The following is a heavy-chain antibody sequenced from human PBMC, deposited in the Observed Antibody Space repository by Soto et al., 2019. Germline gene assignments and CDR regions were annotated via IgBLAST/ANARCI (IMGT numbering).Heavy chain of an antibody. CDR2: ISAYNGNT. CDR1: GYTFTSYG. Sequence: ASVKVSCKASGYTFTSYGISWVRQAPGQGLEWMGWISAYNGNTNYAQKLQGRVTMTTDTSTSTAYMELRSLRSDDTAVYYCAREGDYGDYEVEAFDIWSQGTMVTVSS. V-gene: IGHV1-18*01. CDR3: AREGDYGDYEVEAFDI. J-gene: IGHJ3*02. D-gene: IGHD4-17*01.